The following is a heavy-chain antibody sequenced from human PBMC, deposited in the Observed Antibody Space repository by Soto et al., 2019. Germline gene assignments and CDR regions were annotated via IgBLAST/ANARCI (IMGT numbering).Heavy chain of an antibody. V-gene: IGHV3-30*18. Sequence: GGSLRLSCVASGFSFSIYGMYWVRQAPGKGLEWVAAISYDGSNKYYVDSVRGLFTISRDNSKNTVYLQMNSLRAEDTAVYYCAKPYSGSPPKNFDYWGQGTLVTVSS. D-gene: IGHD1-26*01. J-gene: IGHJ4*01. CDR3: AKPYSGSPPKNFDY. CDR2: ISYDGSNK. CDR1: GFSFSIYG.